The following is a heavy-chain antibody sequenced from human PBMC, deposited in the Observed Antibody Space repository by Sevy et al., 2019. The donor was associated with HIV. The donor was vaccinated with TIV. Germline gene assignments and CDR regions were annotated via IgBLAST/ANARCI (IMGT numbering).Heavy chain of an antibody. CDR3: AKRVAGALADFDI. D-gene: IGHD3-10*01. Sequence: GGSLRLSCAASGFTFRNYVMNWVRQPPGKGLEWVSVISDGGGTTYYADSVKGRFTISRDNYKSTLYLQMNSLRVEDADVYLCAKRVAGALADFDIWGQGTLVTVSS. CDR2: ISDGGGTT. CDR1: GFTFRNYV. V-gene: IGHV3-23*01. J-gene: IGHJ3*02.